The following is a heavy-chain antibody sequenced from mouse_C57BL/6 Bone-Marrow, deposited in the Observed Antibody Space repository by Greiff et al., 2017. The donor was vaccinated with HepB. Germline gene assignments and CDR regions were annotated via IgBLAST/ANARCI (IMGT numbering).Heavy chain of an antibody. Sequence: EVMPVESGGGLVQPGGSLKLSCAASGFTFSDYYMYWVRQTPEKRLEWVAYISNGGGSTYYPDTVKGRFTISRDNAKNTLYLQMSRLKSEDTAMYYCASGWSFDYWGQGTTLTVSS. CDR3: ASGWSFDY. CDR1: GFTFSDYY. D-gene: IGHD2-3*01. J-gene: IGHJ2*01. V-gene: IGHV5-12*01. CDR2: ISNGGGST.